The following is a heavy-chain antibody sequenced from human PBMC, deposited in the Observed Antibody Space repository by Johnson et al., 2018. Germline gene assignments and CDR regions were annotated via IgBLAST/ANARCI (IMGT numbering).Heavy chain of an antibody. CDR3: ARDYSGARYGVDV. J-gene: IGHJ6*02. CDR2: ISKSSGYI. Sequence: VQLVESGGGQVKPGGSXRLSCAASGFAFDSYSMSWVRQVPGKGLEWVSFISKSSGYINYADSVKGRFTISRDNAKNSLDLQMSSLRVEDTAVYYCARDYSGARYGVDVWGQGTTVTVSS. CDR1: GFAFDSYS. V-gene: IGHV3-21*01. D-gene: IGHD1-26*01.